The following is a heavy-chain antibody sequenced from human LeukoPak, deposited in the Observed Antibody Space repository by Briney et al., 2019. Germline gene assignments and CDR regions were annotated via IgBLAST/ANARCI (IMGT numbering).Heavy chain of an antibody. D-gene: IGHD4-17*01. J-gene: IGHJ4*02. Sequence: PGGCLRLSCVASGFTFSSYAMSWVRQAPGKGLEWVSSINNSGTDTYYEDSVKGRFTISRDNSKNTLFLHINSLSAEDTAVYYCAAAVNTGRAEHYWGQGTLVTVSS. CDR3: AAAVNTGRAEHY. V-gene: IGHV3-23*01. CDR1: GFTFSSYA. CDR2: INNSGTDT.